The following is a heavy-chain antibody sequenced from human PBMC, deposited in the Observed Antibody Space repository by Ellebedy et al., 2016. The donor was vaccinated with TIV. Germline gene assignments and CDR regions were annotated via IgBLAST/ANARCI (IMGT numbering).Heavy chain of an antibody. CDR1: GFTFSSYA. Sequence: PGGSLRLSCAASGFTFSSYAMSWVRQAPGKGLEWVSAISGSGSSTYYADSVKGRLTISRDNSNDTLYLQMNSLRAEDTAVYYCADTFRGGRVCWGQGTLVTVSS. CDR3: ADTFRGGRVC. CDR2: ISGSGSST. J-gene: IGHJ4*02. V-gene: IGHV3-23*01. D-gene: IGHD3-16*01.